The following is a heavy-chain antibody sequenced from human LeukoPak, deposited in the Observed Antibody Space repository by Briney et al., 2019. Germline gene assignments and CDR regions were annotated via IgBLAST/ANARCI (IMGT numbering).Heavy chain of an antibody. CDR3: AREDGDYVDSYYFDY. D-gene: IGHD4-17*01. CDR2: ISYDGSNK. V-gene: IGHV3-30-3*01. CDR1: GFTFSSYA. Sequence: GGSLRLSCAASGFTFSSYAMHWVRQAPGKGLEWVAVISYDGSNKYYADSVKGRFTISRDNSKNTLYLQMNSLRAEDTAVYYCAREDGDYVDSYYFDYWGQGPLVTVSS. J-gene: IGHJ4*02.